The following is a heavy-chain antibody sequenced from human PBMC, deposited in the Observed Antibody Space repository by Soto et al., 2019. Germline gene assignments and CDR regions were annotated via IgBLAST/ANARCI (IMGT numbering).Heavy chain of an antibody. Sequence: PRLSGAACVFTFSSYAIIWVLQAPGKVLECVSAISGSGGSTYYADSVKGRFTISRDNSKNTLYLQMNSLRAEDTAVYYCAKARNWSPYYFDYWGQGTLVTVSS. CDR1: VFTFSSYA. CDR2: ISGSGGST. V-gene: IGHV3-23*01. J-gene: IGHJ4*02. CDR3: AKARNWSPYYFDY. D-gene: IGHD1-1*01.